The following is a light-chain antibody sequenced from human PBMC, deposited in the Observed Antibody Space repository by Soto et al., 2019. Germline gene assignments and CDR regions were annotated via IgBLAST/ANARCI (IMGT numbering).Light chain of an antibody. J-gene: IGKJ4*01. V-gene: IGKV3-15*01. CDR1: QDIRSS. Sequence: EILMTQSRATLSESLVPRFTLHYKASQDIRSSLAWYQQKPGQAPRLLIYGASIRATGVPATFSGSGSGTEFTLSISSLQSEHLGVYYCQQDSSWPLTFGGGTKVEIK. CDR3: QQDSSWPLT. CDR2: GAS.